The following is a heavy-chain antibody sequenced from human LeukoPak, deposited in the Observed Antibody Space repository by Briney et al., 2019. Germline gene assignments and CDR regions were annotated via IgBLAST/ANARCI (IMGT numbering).Heavy chain of an antibody. Sequence: SSETLSLTCTVSGGSISSYYWSWIRQPPGKGLEWIGYIYYSKSTNYNPSLKSRVTISVDTSKNQFSLKLSSVTAADTAVYYCARRVPANWDFYYYYGMDVWGQGTSVTVSS. CDR2: IYYSKST. CDR1: GGSISSYY. V-gene: IGHV4-59*01. D-gene: IGHD7-27*01. CDR3: ARRVPANWDFYYYYGMDV. J-gene: IGHJ6*02.